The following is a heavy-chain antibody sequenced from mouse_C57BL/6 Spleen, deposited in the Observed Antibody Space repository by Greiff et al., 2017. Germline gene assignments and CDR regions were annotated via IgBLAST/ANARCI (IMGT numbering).Heavy chain of an antibody. CDR3: ARGGYDYFDY. CDR2: IYPGDGDT. J-gene: IGHJ2*01. V-gene: IGHV1-82*01. D-gene: IGHD2-2*01. CDR1: GYAFSSSW. Sequence: VQLQQSGPELVKPGASVMISCKASGYAFSSSWMNWVKQRPGKGLEWIGRIYPGDGDTNYNGKFKGKATLTADKSSSTAYMQLSSLTSEDSAVYFCARGGYDYFDYWGQGTTLTVSS.